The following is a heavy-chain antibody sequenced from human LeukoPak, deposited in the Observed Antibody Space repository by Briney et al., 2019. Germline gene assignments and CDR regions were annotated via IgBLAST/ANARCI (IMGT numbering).Heavy chain of an antibody. V-gene: IGHV1-69*05. Sequence: SVKVSCKASGGTFSSYAISWVRQAPGQGLEWMGGIIPIFGTANYAQKFQGRVTITTDESTSTAYMELRSLRSDDTAVYYCARDLASSGRVFDYWGQGTLVTVSS. CDR2: IIPIFGTA. J-gene: IGHJ4*02. CDR1: GGTFSSYA. D-gene: IGHD1-26*01. CDR3: ARDLASSGRVFDY.